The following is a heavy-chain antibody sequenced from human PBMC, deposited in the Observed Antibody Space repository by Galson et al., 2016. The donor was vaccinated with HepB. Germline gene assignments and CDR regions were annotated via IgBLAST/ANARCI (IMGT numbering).Heavy chain of an antibody. J-gene: IGHJ4*02. V-gene: IGHV4-39*01. CDR3: ARTYGDYVPIDF. CDR2: SDYSGKT. D-gene: IGHD4-17*01. CDR1: GGSIRSSSYS. Sequence: ETLSLTCSVSGGSIRSSSYSWGWIRQPPGKGLEWIGNSDYSGKTSYNPALKSRVTIYVDTSKKQFSLNLRSVTAADTAVYYCARTYGDYVPIDFWGQGTLVTVSS.